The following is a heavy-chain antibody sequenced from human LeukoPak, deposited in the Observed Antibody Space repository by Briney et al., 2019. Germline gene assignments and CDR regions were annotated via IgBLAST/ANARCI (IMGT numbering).Heavy chain of an antibody. D-gene: IGHD3-3*01. J-gene: IGHJ6*02. CDR3: ARGRFFWATHYYYYGMDV. CDR1: GGSVNSGSYY. Sequence: SETLSLTCTVSGGSVNSGSYYWSWIRQPPGKGLEWIGYIYYSESTNYNPSLKSRVTISVDTSKNQFSLKLSSVTAADTAVYYCARGRFFWATHYYYYGMDVWGQGTTVTVSS. V-gene: IGHV4-61*01. CDR2: IYYSEST.